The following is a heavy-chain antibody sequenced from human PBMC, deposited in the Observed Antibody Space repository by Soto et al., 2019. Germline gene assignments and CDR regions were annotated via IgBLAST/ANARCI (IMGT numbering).Heavy chain of an antibody. D-gene: IGHD7-27*01. V-gene: IGHV1-69*12. CDR3: ARVVNWGHFDY. CDR1: GGTFSSYA. J-gene: IGHJ4*02. Sequence: QVQLVQSGAEVKKPGSSVKVSCKASGGTFSSYAISWVRQAPGQGLEWMGGIIPIFGTANYAQKFQGRVTGTAGEATGTAYMALSSLSFEDTAVYYCARVVNWGHFDYWGQGTLVTVSS. CDR2: IIPIFGTA.